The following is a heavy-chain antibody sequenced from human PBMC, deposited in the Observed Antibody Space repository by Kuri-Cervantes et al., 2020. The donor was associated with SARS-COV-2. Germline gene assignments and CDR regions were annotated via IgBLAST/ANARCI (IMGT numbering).Heavy chain of an antibody. CDR2: VSYNGAT. Sequence: GSLRLSCTVSGASITNYYLTWIRRPPGKGLEWIGYVSYNGATAYNPSLKSRVTMSLDTSKNQFSLRLSSVTAADTAVYYCSGRVDFSSVDYWGQGTLVTVSS. CDR3: SGRVDFSSVDY. D-gene: IGHD3/OR15-3a*01. V-gene: IGHV4-59*01. J-gene: IGHJ4*02. CDR1: GASITNYY.